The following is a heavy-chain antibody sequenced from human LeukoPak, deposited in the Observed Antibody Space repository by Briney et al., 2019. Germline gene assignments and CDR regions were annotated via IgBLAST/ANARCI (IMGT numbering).Heavy chain of an antibody. Sequence: SGGSLTLSCAASGFTFSSYSMIWVRQAPGKGLEWVSSISSSSSYIYYADSVRGRFTISRDNAKHSLYLQMNSLRAEDTAVYYCARDVSYYYDSSGSEPDYWGQGTLVTVSS. V-gene: IGHV3-21*01. D-gene: IGHD3-22*01. CDR3: ARDVSYYYDSSGSEPDY. CDR2: ISSSSSYI. CDR1: GFTFSSYS. J-gene: IGHJ4*02.